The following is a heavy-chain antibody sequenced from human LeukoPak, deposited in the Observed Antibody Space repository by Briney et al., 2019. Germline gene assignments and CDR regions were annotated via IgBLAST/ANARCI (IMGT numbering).Heavy chain of an antibody. CDR2: ISGSGGST. Sequence: PGGSLRLSCAASGFTSSSYAMSWVRQAPGKGLEWVSAISGSGGSTYYADSVKGRFTISRDNSKNTLYLQMNSLRAEDTAVYYCAKDLGWLVLLGYWGQGTLVTVSS. D-gene: IGHD6-19*01. J-gene: IGHJ4*02. CDR3: AKDLGWLVLLGY. V-gene: IGHV3-23*01. CDR1: GFTSSSYA.